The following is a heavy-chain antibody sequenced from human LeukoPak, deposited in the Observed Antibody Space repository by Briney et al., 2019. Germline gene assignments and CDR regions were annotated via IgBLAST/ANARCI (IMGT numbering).Heavy chain of an antibody. CDR3: ATDKSYFDSRSHQGFDY. CDR2: ITHDGGNT. J-gene: IGHJ4*02. V-gene: IGHV3-30*15. Sequence: PGTSLRLSCAASGFTFSIYAMHWVRQAPGKGLEWVAVITHDGGNTYYADSVKVRFTISRDNSKSTLYLQMSSLRAEDTAVYYCATDKSYFDSRSHQGFDYWGQGTLVTVSS. D-gene: IGHD3-10*01. CDR1: GFTFSIYA.